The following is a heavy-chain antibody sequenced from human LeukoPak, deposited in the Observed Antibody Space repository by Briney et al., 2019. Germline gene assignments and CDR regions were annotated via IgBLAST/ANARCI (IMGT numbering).Heavy chain of an antibody. Sequence: ASVKVSCKASGYTFTSYDINWVRQATGQGLEWMGWMNPNSGNTGYAQRFQGRVTMTRNTSISTAYIELSSLRSEDTAVYYCARVRPTHFSRYDAFDIWGQGTMVTVSS. CDR2: MNPNSGNT. V-gene: IGHV1-8*01. J-gene: IGHJ3*02. CDR1: GYTFTSYD. CDR3: ARVRPTHFSRYDAFDI. D-gene: IGHD1-1*01.